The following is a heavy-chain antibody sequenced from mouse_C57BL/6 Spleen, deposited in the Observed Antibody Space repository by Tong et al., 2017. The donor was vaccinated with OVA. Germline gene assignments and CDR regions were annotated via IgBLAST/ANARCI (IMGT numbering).Heavy chain of an antibody. D-gene: IGHD2-2*01. Sequence: VQLQESGAELMKPGASVKLSCKATGYTFTGYWIEWVKQRPGHGLEWIGEILPGSGSTNYNGKFKGKATFTADTSSNTAYMQLSSLTTEDSAIYYCARYGYDYFDVWGTGTTVTVSS. CDR3: ARYGYDYFDV. J-gene: IGHJ1*03. CDR1: GYTFTGYW. CDR2: ILPGSGST. V-gene: IGHV1-9*01.